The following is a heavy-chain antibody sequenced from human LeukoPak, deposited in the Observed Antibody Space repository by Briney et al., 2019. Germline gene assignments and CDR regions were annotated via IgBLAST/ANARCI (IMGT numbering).Heavy chain of an antibody. CDR1: GFXFSTYS. D-gene: IGHD5-18*01. Sequence: GGSLRLSCAASGFXFSTYSINWVRQAPGKGLEWVSSISSSSSYIYYADSVKGRFTISRDNAKNSLYLQMNSLRAEDTAVYYCARDRGYSYGPFDYWGQGTLVTVSS. J-gene: IGHJ4*02. CDR3: ARDRGYSYGPFDY. CDR2: ISSSSSYI. V-gene: IGHV3-21*01.